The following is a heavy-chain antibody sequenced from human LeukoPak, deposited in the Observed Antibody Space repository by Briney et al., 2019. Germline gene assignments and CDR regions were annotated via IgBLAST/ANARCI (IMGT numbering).Heavy chain of an antibody. CDR1: GSTFSTYS. CDR2: ISGSGGGT. J-gene: IGHJ6*02. V-gene: IGHV3-23*01. Sequence: GGSLRLSCAASGSTFSTYSMNWVRQAPGKGLEWVSAISGSGGGTYYADSVKGRFTISRDNSKNTLYLQMNSLRAEDTAVYYCAKREGVDTIFGVVTSGGMDVWGQGTTVTVFS. D-gene: IGHD3-3*01. CDR3: AKREGVDTIFGVVTSGGMDV.